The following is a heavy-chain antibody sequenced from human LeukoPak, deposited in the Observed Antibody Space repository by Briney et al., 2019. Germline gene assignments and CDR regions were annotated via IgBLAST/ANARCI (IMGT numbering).Heavy chain of an antibody. D-gene: IGHD6-6*01. CDR2: ISSSSSYI. CDR1: GFTFSSYS. CDR3: ATLRGEYSSSSGGKDY. Sequence: GGSLRLSCAASGFTFSSYSMNWVRQAPGKGLEWVSSISSSSSYIYYADSVKGRFTISRDNAKNSLYLQMNSLRAEDTAVYYCATLRGEYSSSSGGKDYWGQGTLVTVSS. J-gene: IGHJ4*02. V-gene: IGHV3-21*01.